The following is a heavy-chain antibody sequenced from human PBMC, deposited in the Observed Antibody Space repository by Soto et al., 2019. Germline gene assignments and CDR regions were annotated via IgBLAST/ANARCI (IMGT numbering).Heavy chain of an antibody. CDR2: ISAYNGNT. CDR1: GYTXSSYG. Sequence: SXKVSFRASGYTXSSYGIGLVRQAPGQGLEWMGWISAYNGNTNYAQKLQVRVTMTTDKSTRTAYMELRRLRSDDTDVYYCARAVLRYFDWFPVGPPNGMDVWGQGTTGTVSS. D-gene: IGHD3-9*01. V-gene: IGHV1-18*04. CDR3: ARAVLRYFDWFPVGPPNGMDV. J-gene: IGHJ6*02.